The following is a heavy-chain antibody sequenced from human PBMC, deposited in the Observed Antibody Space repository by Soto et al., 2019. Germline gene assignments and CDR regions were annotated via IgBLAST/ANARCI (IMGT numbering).Heavy chain of an antibody. J-gene: IGHJ4*02. CDR1: GYTFTGYY. CDR3: AREGTYYYDSSGLESDY. D-gene: IGHD3-22*01. V-gene: IGHV1-46*01. CDR2: INPSGGST. Sequence: ASVKVSCKASGYTFTGYYMHCVRQAPGQGLEWMGIINPSGGSTSYAQKFQGRVTMTRDTSTSTVYMELSSLRSEDTAVYYCAREGTYYYDSSGLESDYWGQGTLVTVSS.